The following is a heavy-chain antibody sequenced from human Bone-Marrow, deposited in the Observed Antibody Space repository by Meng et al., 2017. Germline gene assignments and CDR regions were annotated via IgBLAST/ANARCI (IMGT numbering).Heavy chain of an antibody. CDR1: GFSLSTSGVG. CDR2: IYWDDDK. Sequence: SGPTLVKPTQTLTLTCTFSGFSLSTSGVGVGWIRQPPGKALEWLALIYWDDDKRYSPSLKSRLTITKDTSKNQVVLTMTNMDPVDTATYYCAHSISRYDILTGYYPGDHIFDYWGQGTLVTVSS. J-gene: IGHJ4*02. V-gene: IGHV2-5*02. CDR3: AHSISRYDILTGYYPGDHIFDY. D-gene: IGHD3-9*01.